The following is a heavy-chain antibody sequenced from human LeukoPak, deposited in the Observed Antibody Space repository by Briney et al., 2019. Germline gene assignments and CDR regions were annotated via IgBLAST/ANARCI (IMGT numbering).Heavy chain of an antibody. V-gene: IGHV4-39*01. J-gene: IGHJ3*02. CDR2: IYHSGNT. Sequence: SETLSLTCIVSGGSISSSSHYWGWIRQPPGKGLEWFGNIYHSGNTYYNPSLKSRVTISVDTSKNQFSLKLSSVTAADTAVYYCARGEVGPTNADAFDIWGQGTMVTVSS. D-gene: IGHD1-26*01. CDR1: GGSISSSSHY. CDR3: ARGEVGPTNADAFDI.